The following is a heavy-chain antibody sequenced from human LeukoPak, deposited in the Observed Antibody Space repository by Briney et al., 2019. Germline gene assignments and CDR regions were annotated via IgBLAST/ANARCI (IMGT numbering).Heavy chain of an antibody. CDR2: INHSGST. CDR3: ARGGRVLWFGAYYYYYYMDV. D-gene: IGHD3-10*01. V-gene: IGHV4-34*01. Sequence: PSETLSLTCAVYGGSFSGYYWSWIRQPPGKGLEWIGEINHSGSTNYNPSLKSRVTISVDTSKNQFSLKLSSVTAADTAVYYCARGGRVLWFGAYYYYYYMDVWGQGTLVTVSS. J-gene: IGHJ6*03. CDR1: GGSFSGYY.